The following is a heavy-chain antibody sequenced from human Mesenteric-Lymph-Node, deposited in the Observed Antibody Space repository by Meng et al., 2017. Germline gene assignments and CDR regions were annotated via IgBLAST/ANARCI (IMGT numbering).Heavy chain of an antibody. CDR1: GGSISSSIYY. V-gene: IGHV4-39*01. CDR3: ARIAVAGTFDY. D-gene: IGHD6-19*01. Sequence: QLQLQESGPGMVKPSETLSLTCTVSGGSISSSIYYWGGLRLPPGKGLEWIGSIYYSGSTYYNPSLKSRVTISVDTSKNQFSLKLSSVTAADTAVYYCARIAVAGTFDYWGQGTLVTVSS. J-gene: IGHJ4*02. CDR2: IYYSGST.